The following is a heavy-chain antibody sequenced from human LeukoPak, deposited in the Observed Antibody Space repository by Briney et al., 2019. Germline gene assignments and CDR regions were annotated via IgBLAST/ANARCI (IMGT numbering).Heavy chain of an antibody. CDR2: IKSKTDGGTT. V-gene: IGHV3-15*01. D-gene: IGHD3-3*01. Sequence: PGGSLRLSCAASGFTFSNGWMSWVRQAPGKGVEGVGRIKSKTDGGTTDYAAQGKGKFTIERDEKKNRMYLKMDRWKTRDTAVYYCTTAGITIFGCPQLARFDLWGQGTLVTVSS. J-gene: IGHJ5*02. CDR1: GFTFSNGW. CDR3: TTAGITIFGCPQLARFDL.